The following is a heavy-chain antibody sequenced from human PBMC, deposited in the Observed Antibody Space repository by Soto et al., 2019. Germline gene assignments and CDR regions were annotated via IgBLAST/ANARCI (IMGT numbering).Heavy chain of an antibody. D-gene: IGHD6-13*01. Sequence: ASVKGSFKASGGTFSSYAIRWVRQAPGQGLEWMGGIIPIFGTANYAQKFQGRVTITADESTSTAYMELSSLRSEDTAVYYCARGSLDSGYSSSSDPSLGYFDYWGQGTLVTVSS. V-gene: IGHV1-69*13. J-gene: IGHJ4*02. CDR1: GGTFSSYA. CDR3: ARGSLDSGYSSSSDPSLGYFDY. CDR2: IIPIFGTA.